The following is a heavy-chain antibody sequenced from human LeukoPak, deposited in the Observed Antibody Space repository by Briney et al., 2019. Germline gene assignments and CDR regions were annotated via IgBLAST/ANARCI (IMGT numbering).Heavy chain of an antibody. CDR3: ARHPGDFTGIVNYYYMDV. CDR1: GFTFSNYG. D-gene: IGHD1-26*01. V-gene: IGHV3-23*01. CDR2: ITGSGGST. J-gene: IGHJ6*03. Sequence: GGTLRLSCAASGFTFSNYGLSWVRQAPGKGLEWVSGITGSGGSTYYADSVKGRFTISRDNSKNTLYLQMNSLRAEDTAIYYCARHPGDFTGIVNYYYMDVWGKGTTVTVSS.